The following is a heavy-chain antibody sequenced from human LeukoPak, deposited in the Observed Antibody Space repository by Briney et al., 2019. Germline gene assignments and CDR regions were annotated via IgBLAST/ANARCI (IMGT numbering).Heavy chain of an antibody. V-gene: IGHV3-7*01. CDR1: GFTFSSYW. Sequence: PGGSLRLSCAASGFTFSSYWMSWVRQAPGKGLEWVANIKQDGSEKYYVDSVKGRFTISRDNAKNSLYLQMNSLRAEDTAVYYCARSPTYGLVAYYYYYYGMDVWGQGTTVTVSS. CDR3: ARSPTYGLVAYYYYYYGMDV. D-gene: IGHD3-10*01. CDR2: IKQDGSEK. J-gene: IGHJ6*02.